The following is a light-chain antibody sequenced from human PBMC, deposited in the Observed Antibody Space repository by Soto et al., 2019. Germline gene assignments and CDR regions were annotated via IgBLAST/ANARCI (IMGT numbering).Light chain of an antibody. CDR2: DTS. CDR3: HQYNNWPRT. V-gene: IGKV3-15*01. CDR1: QSVSSN. J-gene: IGKJ1*01. Sequence: EIVMTQSPATLSVSPGERATLPCRASQSVSSNLAWYQQKPGQAPRLLIYDTSTRATGIPARFSGSGSGTEFTLTISSLQSEDFAVYYCHQYNNWPRTFGQGTKVDIK.